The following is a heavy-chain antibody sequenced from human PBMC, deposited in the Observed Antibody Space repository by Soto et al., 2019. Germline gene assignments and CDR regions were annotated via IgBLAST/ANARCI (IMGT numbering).Heavy chain of an antibody. V-gene: IGHV1-69*13. CDR1: GGTFSSYA. J-gene: IGHJ4*02. CDR2: IIPIFGTA. D-gene: IGHD6-19*01. CDR3: ARFSTYSSGPRLGDF. Sequence: SVKVSCKASGGTFSSYAISWVRQAPGQGLEWMGGIIPIFGTANYAQKFQGRVTITADESTSTAYMELSSLRSEDTAVYYCARFSTYSSGPRLGDFRGKGTLVTVST.